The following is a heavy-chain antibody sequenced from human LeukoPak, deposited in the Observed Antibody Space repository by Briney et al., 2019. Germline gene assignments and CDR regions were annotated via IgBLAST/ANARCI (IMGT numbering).Heavy chain of an antibody. V-gene: IGHV3-33*01. CDR2: IWYDGSHQ. D-gene: IGHD3-10*01. CDR3: AMPTSPFHYYGMDV. Sequence: GGSLRLSCAASGFTFSEFGMQWVRQAPGKGLEWVAVIWYDGSHQYYVDSVKGRFTISRDNSKNTLYLQMNSLRAEDTGVYYCAMPTSPFHYYGMDVWGQGTTVTVSS. CDR1: GFTFSEFG. J-gene: IGHJ6*02.